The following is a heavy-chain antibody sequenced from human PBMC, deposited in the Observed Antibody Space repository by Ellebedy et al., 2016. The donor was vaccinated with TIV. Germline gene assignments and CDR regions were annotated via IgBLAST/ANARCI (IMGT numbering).Heavy chain of an antibody. CDR2: IKQDGSEK. CDR3: ARDHRSRALDI. CDR1: GFNIINYG. J-gene: IGHJ3*02. V-gene: IGHV3-7*01. Sequence: GESLKISCAASGFNIINYGMNWVRQAPGKGLEWVANIKQDGSEKYYVDSVKGRFTISRDNAKNSLYLQMNSLRAEDTAVYYCARDHRSRALDIWGQGTMVTVSS.